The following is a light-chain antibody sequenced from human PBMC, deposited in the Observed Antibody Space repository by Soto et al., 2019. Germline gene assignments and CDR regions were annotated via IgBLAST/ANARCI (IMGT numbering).Light chain of an antibody. Sequence: IQVTQSPSSLSASVGDRVTITCRASQSINTYLSWYQQKPGRAPKHLINAASSLQTGVPLRFSGSGSGTDFTLTISSLQPEDFATYYCQQTYGAPRTFGQGTKV. CDR3: QQTYGAPRT. CDR2: AAS. J-gene: IGKJ1*01. CDR1: QSINTY. V-gene: IGKV1-39*01.